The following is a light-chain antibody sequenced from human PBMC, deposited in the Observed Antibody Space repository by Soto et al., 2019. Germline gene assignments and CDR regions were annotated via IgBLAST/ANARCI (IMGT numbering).Light chain of an antibody. CDR2: EVT. CDR1: SRDIGNYNY. J-gene: IGLJ1*01. CDR3: ASCGSANTPVV. V-gene: IGLV2-14*01. Sequence: QSVLTQPASVSGSPGQSITISCTGTSRDIGNYNYVSWYQHHPVKAPKLMIYEVTSRPSGVSDRFSGSKSGMTASLTISGLQPEDEADYFCASCGSANTPVVFGTGSKVTVL.